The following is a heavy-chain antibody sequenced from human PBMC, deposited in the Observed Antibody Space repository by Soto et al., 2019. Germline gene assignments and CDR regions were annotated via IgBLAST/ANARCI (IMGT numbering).Heavy chain of an antibody. CDR2: INTDGGSS. J-gene: IGHJ3*02. CDR3: AREAGYCSRTSCYRRAFDT. V-gene: IGHV3-74*03. CDR1: GFTFSGHW. D-gene: IGHD2-2*01. Sequence: EVQLVESGGDLVQPGGSLRLSCAASGFTFSGHWMHWVRQVPGKGLEWVSRINTDGGSSAYAVSVKGRFTISRDNAKNTLYLQMKGLRAEATAVYYCAREAGYCSRTSCYRRAFDTWGQGTTVTVSS.